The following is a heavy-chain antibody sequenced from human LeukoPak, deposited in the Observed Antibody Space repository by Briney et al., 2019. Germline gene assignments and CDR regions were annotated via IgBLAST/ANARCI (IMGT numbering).Heavy chain of an antibody. V-gene: IGHV3-74*01. CDR2: INSDGSIT. J-gene: IGHJ6*02. CDR1: GFSLSGYW. D-gene: IGHD5-18*01. Sequence: PGGSLRLSCVASGFSLSGYWMYWVRQAPGKGLVWVSHINSDGSITSYADSVKGRFTISRDNAKNTLYLQMNSLRAEDTAVYYCARDAVDTANAVWGQGTTVTVSS. CDR3: ARDAVDTANAV.